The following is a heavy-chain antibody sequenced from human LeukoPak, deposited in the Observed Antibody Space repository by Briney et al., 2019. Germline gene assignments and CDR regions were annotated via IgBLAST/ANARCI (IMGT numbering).Heavy chain of an antibody. CDR3: ARDPPSRGTRYFDY. CDR2: ISSTSTYI. J-gene: IGHJ4*02. CDR1: GFTFSGYS. Sequence: GGSLRLSCAASGFTFSGYSMNWVRQAPGRGLEWVSSISSTSTYIDYADSVKGRFTISRDNAKNSLFLQMDSLRAEDTAVYYCARDPPSRGTRYFDYWGQGTLVTVST. D-gene: IGHD3-16*01. V-gene: IGHV3-21*01.